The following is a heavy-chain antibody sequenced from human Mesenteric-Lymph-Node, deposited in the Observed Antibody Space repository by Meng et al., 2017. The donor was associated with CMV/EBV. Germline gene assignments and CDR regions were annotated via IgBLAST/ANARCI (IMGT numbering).Heavy chain of an antibody. CDR2: ISTYNGNT. D-gene: IGHD5-24*01. Sequence: ASVKVSCKTSGYTFTGYYIHWVRQAPGQGLEWMAWISTYNGNTDYAQKFQDRVIMTTDTSTVYMELRDLRSDDTAVYYCAREGRRDGHNAHFDYWGQGTLVTVSS. J-gene: IGHJ4*02. CDR3: AREGRRDGHNAHFDY. V-gene: IGHV1-18*04. CDR1: GYTFTGYY.